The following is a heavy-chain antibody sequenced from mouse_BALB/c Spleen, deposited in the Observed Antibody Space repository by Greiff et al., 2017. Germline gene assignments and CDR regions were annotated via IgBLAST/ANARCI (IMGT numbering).Heavy chain of an antibody. J-gene: IGHJ2*01. D-gene: IGHD1-1*01. Sequence: QVQLQQSGAELMKPGASVKISCKATGYTFSSYWIEWVKQRPGHGLEWIGEILPGSGSTNYNEKFKGKATFTADTSSNTAYMQLSSLTSEDSAVYCCARLYYYGSSYYFDYWGQGTTLTVSS. CDR2: ILPGSGST. CDR3: ARLYYYGSSYYFDY. V-gene: IGHV1-9*01. CDR1: GYTFSSYW.